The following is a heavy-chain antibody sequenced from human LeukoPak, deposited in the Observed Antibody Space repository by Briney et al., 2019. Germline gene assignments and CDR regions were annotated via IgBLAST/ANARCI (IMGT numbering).Heavy chain of an antibody. D-gene: IGHD6-13*01. CDR2: IYYSGST. V-gene: IGHV4-61*01. CDR1: GGSVNSGSYY. J-gene: IGHJ4*02. CDR3: ARGSAAGRMPFDY. Sequence: SQTLSLTCTVSGGSVNSGSYYWNWIRQPPGKGLEWIGYIYYSGSTNYNPSLKSRVTISVDTSKNQFSLKLSSVTAADTAVYYCARGSAAGRMPFDYWGQGTLVTVSS.